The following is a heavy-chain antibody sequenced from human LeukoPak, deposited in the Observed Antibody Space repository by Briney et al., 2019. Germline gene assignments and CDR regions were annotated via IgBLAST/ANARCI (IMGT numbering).Heavy chain of an antibody. J-gene: IGHJ3*02. D-gene: IGHD2-2*01. V-gene: IGHV1-8*03. CDR1: GYTFTSYD. Sequence: PEASVKVSCKASGYTFTSYDINWVRQATGQGLEWMGWMNPNSGNTGYAQKFQGRVTITRNTSISTAYMELSSLRSEDTAAYYCARVVPAAIDAFDIWGQGTMVTVSS. CDR3: ARVVPAAIDAFDI. CDR2: MNPNSGNT.